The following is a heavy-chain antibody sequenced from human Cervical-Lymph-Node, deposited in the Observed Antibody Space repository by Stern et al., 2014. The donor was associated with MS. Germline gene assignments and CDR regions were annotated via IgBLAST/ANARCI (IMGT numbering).Heavy chain of an antibody. V-gene: IGHV3-11*01. J-gene: IGHJ6*02. CDR3: ARLDYVWGSYPNYGMDV. D-gene: IGHD3-16*02. CDR2: IRSSGSTI. CDR1: GFTFSDYY. Sequence: VQMVESGGGLVKPGGSLRLSCAASGFTFSDYYMSWIRQAPGKGLEWVSYIRSSGSTIYYADSVKGRFTISRDNAKNSLYLQMNSLRAEDTAVYYCARLDYVWGSYPNYGMDVWGQGTTVTVSS.